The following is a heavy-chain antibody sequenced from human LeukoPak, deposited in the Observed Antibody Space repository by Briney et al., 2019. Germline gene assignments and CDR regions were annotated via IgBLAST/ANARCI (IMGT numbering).Heavy chain of an antibody. V-gene: IGHV4-59*01. J-gene: IGHJ4*02. Sequence: SETLSLTCTVSGDSISSYYWSWIRQPPGKGLEWIGYIYYSGSTNYNPSLKSRVSISVDTSRNQFYLKLSSVTAADTAVYYCARAQPHYGGNYKDYWGQGTLVTVSS. CDR2: IYYSGST. CDR3: ARAQPHYGGNYKDY. D-gene: IGHD4-23*01. CDR1: GDSISSYY.